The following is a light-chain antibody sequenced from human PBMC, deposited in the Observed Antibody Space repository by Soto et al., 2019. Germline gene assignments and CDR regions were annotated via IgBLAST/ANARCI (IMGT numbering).Light chain of an antibody. V-gene: IGKV3-20*01. CDR2: GAS. CDR3: HHYNTYST. J-gene: IGKJ1*01. CDR1: QSVSSSY. Sequence: IVLTQSPGTLSLSPGDRATLSCRASQSVSSSYLAWYQQKPGQTPRLLVYGASTRATGIPARFSGSGSGTEFTLTINSLQPDDFATYYCHHYNTYSTFGQGTKVDIK.